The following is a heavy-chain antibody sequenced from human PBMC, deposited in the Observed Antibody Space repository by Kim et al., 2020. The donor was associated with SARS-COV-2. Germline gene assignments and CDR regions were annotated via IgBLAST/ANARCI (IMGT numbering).Heavy chain of an antibody. V-gene: IGHV1-18*01. CDR3: ARSGERYCSSTSCYRGSNYYYYYGMDV. J-gene: IGHJ6*02. CDR2: ISAYNGNT. Sequence: ASVKVSCKASGYTFTSYGISWVRQAPGQGLEWMGWISAYNGNTNYAQKLQGRVTMTTDTSTSTAYMELRSLRSDDTAVYYCARSGERYCSSTSCYRGSNYYYYYGMDVWGQGTTVTVSS. CDR1: GYTFTSYG. D-gene: IGHD2-2*01.